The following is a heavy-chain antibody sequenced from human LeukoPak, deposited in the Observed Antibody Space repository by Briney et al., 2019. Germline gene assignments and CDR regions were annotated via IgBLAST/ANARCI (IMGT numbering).Heavy chain of an antibody. Sequence: GGSLRLSCAASGFTFSSYSMSWIRQAPGKGLEWVSYISSSDSTIYYADSVKGRFTISRDNAKNSLYLQMHSLRAEDTAVCYCASSVGNYDILTGDFQHWGQGTLVTVSS. V-gene: IGHV3-48*04. CDR3: ASSVGNYDILTGDFQH. CDR2: ISSSDSTI. D-gene: IGHD3-9*01. J-gene: IGHJ1*01. CDR1: GFTFSSYS.